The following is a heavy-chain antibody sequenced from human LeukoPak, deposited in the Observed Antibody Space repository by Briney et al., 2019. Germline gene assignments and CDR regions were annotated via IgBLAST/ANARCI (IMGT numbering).Heavy chain of an antibody. Sequence: GASVKVSCKASGYTFTSYDINWVRQATGQGLEWMGWMNTNSGNTGYAQKFQGRVTTTRNTSIGTAYMELSSLRSEDTAVYYCARGKEGFWFDPWGQGTLVTVSS. CDR3: ARGKEGFWFDP. J-gene: IGHJ5*02. CDR1: GYTFTSYD. V-gene: IGHV1-8*03. CDR2: MNTNSGNT.